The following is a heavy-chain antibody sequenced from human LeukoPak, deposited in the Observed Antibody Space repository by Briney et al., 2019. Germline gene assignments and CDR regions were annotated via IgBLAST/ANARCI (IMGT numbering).Heavy chain of an antibody. CDR2: IAGSDAGT. J-gene: IGHJ4*02. CDR1: GFTFSSYG. V-gene: IGHV3-23*01. Sequence: GGSLRLSCAASGFTFSSYGMYWVRQTPGKGLEWVSSIAGSDAGTYYADSVKGRFAISRDNSKNTLYLQMNSLRAEDTAVYYCAKDRGSDYPGYWGQGTLVTVSS. D-gene: IGHD4-17*01. CDR3: AKDRGSDYPGY.